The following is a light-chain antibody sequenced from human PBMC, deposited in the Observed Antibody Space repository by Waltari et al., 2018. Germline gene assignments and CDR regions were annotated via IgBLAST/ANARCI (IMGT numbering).Light chain of an antibody. J-gene: IGLJ3*02. CDR1: RSNIGSNS. CDR3: AAWDDSLSGRV. CDR2: RNN. Sequence: QSVLPQPPSASGPPGQRVTISCSGRRSNIGSNSVYWYQQLPGTAPKLLIYRNNQRPSGVPDRFSGSKSGTSASLAISGLRSEDEADYYCAAWDDSLSGRVFGGGTKVTVL. V-gene: IGLV1-47*01.